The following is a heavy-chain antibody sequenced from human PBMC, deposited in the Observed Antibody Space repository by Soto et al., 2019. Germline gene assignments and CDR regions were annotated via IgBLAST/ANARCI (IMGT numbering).Heavy chain of an antibody. D-gene: IGHD6-6*01. CDR2: IYYSGST. Sequence: PSETLSLTCTVSGGSISSNSYYWGWLRQPPGKGLEWIGYIYYSGSTNYNPSLKSRVTISVDTSKNQFSLKLSSVTAADTAVYYCARDLMYSSSSRQPLAFWFDPWGQGTLVTVSS. V-gene: IGHV4-61*01. J-gene: IGHJ5*02. CDR1: GGSISSNSYY. CDR3: ARDLMYSSSSRQPLAFWFDP.